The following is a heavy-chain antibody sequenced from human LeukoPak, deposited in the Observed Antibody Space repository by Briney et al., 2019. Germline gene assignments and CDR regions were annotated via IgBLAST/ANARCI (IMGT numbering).Heavy chain of an antibody. J-gene: IGHJ4*02. CDR1: GGSISRYY. D-gene: IGHD4-23*01. V-gene: IGHV4-59*01. Sequence: SETLSLTCTVSGGSISRYYWTWIRQPPGKGLEWIGYIYYSGSTNYNPSLKSRVAISIDTSQNQFSLKLHSVTAADTAVFYCARGYDSGGLYPRGYFFDYWGQGALVTVPS. CDR2: IYYSGST. CDR3: ARGYDSGGLYPRGYFFDY.